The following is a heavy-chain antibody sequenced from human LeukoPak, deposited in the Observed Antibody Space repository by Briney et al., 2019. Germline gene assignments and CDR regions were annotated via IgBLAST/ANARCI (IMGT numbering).Heavy chain of an antibody. CDR3: AKVALGYCSGSSCYYFDY. Sequence: GGSLRLSCEASGFTFSGYAMSWVRQAPGKGLEWVSSINAFGARTYYADSVKGRFTISRDNSKNTPYLQMNSLRAEDTALYYCAKVALGYCSGSSCYYFDYGGQGTLVTVSS. V-gene: IGHV3-23*01. CDR1: GFTFSGYA. J-gene: IGHJ4*02. D-gene: IGHD2-15*01. CDR2: INAFGART.